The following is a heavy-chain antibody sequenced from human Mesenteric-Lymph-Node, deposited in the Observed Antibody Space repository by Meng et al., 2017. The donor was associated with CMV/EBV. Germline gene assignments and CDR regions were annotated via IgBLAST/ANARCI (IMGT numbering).Heavy chain of an antibody. J-gene: IGHJ4*02. D-gene: IGHD1-26*01. CDR3: ARIVGAAFDY. CDR1: GDSVSTNSAA. V-gene: IGHV6-1*01. CDR2: TYYRSKWHN. Sequence: SSGDSVSTNSAAWNWIRQSPSRGLEWLGRTYYRSKWHNDYAVSVKSRITINPDTSKNQFSLQLNSVTPEDTAVYYCARIVGAAFDYWGQGTLVTVSS.